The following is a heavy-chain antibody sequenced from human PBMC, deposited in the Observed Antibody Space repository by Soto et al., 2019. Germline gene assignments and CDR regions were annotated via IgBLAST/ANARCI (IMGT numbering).Heavy chain of an antibody. CDR2: MSYDGSK. D-gene: IGHD4-17*01. CDR1: GFTFSSYG. V-gene: IGHV3-30*18. Sequence: QVQLVESGGGVVQPGRSLRLSCAAAGFTFSSYGMHWVRQAPGTGLEWVAVMSYDGSKYYADTVKGRFTISRDNSKNTLYLQINSLRPEDTAVYYCAKDFTPWFGDYFYYYYGMDVLGQGTTVTVSS. CDR3: AKDFTPWFGDYFYYYYGMDV. J-gene: IGHJ6*02.